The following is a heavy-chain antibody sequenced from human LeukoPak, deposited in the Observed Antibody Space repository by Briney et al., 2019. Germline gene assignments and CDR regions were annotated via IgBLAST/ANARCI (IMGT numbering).Heavy chain of an antibody. Sequence: GGSLRLSCAASGFTFSSYSMNWVRQAPGKGLEWVSSISGSNSYIYYADSVKGRFTISRDNAKNTLFLQMNRLRAEDTAVYYCARDRLLSRGYCYNYWGQGTLVTVSS. D-gene: IGHD5-18*01. CDR2: ISGSNSYI. V-gene: IGHV3-21*01. J-gene: IGHJ4*02. CDR1: GFTFSSYS. CDR3: ARDRLLSRGYCYNY.